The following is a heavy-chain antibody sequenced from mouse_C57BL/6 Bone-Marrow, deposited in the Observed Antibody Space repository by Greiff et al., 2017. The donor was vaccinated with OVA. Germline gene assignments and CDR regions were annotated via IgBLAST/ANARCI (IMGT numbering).Heavy chain of an antibody. V-gene: IGHV1-18*01. CDR3: ARKGRAGPWFAY. Sequence: EVKLMESGPELVKPGASVKIPCKASGYTFTDYNMDWVKQSHGKSLEWIGDINPNNGGTIYNQKFKGKATLTVDKSSSTAYMELRSLTSEDTAVYYCARKGRAGPWFAYWDQGTLVTVSA. CDR1: GYTFTDYN. D-gene: IGHD1-1*01. J-gene: IGHJ3*01. CDR2: INPNNGGT.